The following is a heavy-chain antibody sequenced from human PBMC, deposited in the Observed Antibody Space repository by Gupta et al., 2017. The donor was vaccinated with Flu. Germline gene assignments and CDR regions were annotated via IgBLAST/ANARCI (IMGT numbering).Heavy chain of an antibody. V-gene: IGHV1-24*01. Sequence: QAPGKGLEWMGGFDLEDGETMYAQKFQGRVTMTEDTSTDTAYMELCSLRSEDTAVYYCATVLGPFWNDYTLAGNWFDPWGQGTLVTVSS. CDR3: ATVLGPFWNDYTLAGNWFDP. CDR2: FDLEDGET. J-gene: IGHJ5*02. D-gene: IGHD3-3*01.